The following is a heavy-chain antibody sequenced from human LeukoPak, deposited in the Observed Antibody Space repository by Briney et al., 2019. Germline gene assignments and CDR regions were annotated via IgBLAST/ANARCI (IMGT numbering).Heavy chain of an antibody. CDR3: ASGPPFLKYFEY. D-gene: IGHD3-3*01. Sequence: GGSLRLSCAASGFTFSTYVMNWFREAPGKGLEWVSTISVGAEYIFYADSVKGRFTISRDDSNNALYLQMHSLRAEDTALYYCASGPPFLKYFEYWGQGTLVTVSS. V-gene: IGHV3-23*01. CDR1: GFTFSTYV. CDR2: ISVGAEYI. J-gene: IGHJ4*02.